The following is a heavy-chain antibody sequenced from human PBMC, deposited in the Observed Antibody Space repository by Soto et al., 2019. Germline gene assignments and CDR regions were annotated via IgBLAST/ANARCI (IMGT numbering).Heavy chain of an antibody. CDR1: GGTFSNKV. CDR2: IIPIFETP. V-gene: IGHV1-69*01. J-gene: IGHJ4*02. CDR3: ARPTNTQWLGLFDS. D-gene: IGHD6-19*01. Sequence: QVHLVQSGAEVRKPGSSVSVSCKASGGTFSNKVVSWVRQAPGQGLEWMGGIIPIFETPNYAQKFQGRVTITADESTRTAYMELISQRSEDTAVYYCARPTNTQWLGLFDSFGQVTRVTVSS.